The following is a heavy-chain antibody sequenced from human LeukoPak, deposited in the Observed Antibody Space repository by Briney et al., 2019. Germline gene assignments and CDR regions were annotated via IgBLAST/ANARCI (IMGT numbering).Heavy chain of an antibody. CDR2: IGTRSNPI. Sequence: GGSLRLSCAASGFSFSDFYMSWIRQAPGMGLEWISYIGTRSNPIYYADSVEGRFTISRDDAKNSLYLQMNSLRDEDTAVYFCAREARGSGRDFDYWGQGILVTVSS. J-gene: IGHJ4*02. CDR3: AREARGSGRDFDY. D-gene: IGHD1-26*01. V-gene: IGHV3-11*01. CDR1: GFSFSDFY.